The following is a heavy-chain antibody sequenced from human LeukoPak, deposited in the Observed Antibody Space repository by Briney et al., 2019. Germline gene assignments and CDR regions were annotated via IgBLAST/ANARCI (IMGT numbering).Heavy chain of an antibody. Sequence: SETLSLTCTVSGGSISSSSYYWGWIRQPAGKGLEWIGRIYTSGSTNYNPSLKSRVTISVDKSKNQFSLKLSSVTAADTAVYYCARDAVCSSTSCYGYYYYYMDVWGKGTTVTVSS. CDR3: ARDAVCSSTSCYGYYYYYMDV. J-gene: IGHJ6*03. CDR1: GGSISSSSYY. D-gene: IGHD2-2*01. V-gene: IGHV4-61*02. CDR2: IYTSGST.